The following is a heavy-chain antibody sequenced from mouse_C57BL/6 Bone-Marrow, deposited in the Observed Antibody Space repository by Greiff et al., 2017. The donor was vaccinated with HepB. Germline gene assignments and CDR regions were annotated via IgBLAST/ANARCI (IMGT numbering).Heavy chain of an antibody. V-gene: IGHV3-6*01. Sequence: EVKLVESGPGLVKPSQSLSLTCSVTGYSITSGYYWNWIRQFPGNKLEWMGYISYDGSNNYNPSLKNRISITRDTSKNQFFLKLNSVTTEDTATYYCARGTGGGFAYWGQGTLVTVSA. D-gene: IGHD4-1*01. J-gene: IGHJ3*01. CDR2: ISYDGSN. CDR1: GYSITSGYY. CDR3: ARGTGGGFAY.